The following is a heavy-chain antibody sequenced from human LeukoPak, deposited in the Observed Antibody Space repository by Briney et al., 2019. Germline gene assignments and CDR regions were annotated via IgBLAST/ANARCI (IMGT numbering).Heavy chain of an antibody. D-gene: IGHD3-10*01. CDR1: GFTVSSNY. J-gene: IGHJ4*02. CDR3: ARDSGGLNYYGSGSSNYFDY. V-gene: IGHV3-53*01. CDR2: IYSGGST. Sequence: GGSLRLSCAASGFTVSSNYMSWVRQAPGKGLEWVSVIYSGGSTYYADSVKGRFTISRDNSKNTLYLQMNSLRAEDTAVYYCARDSGGLNYYGSGSSNYFDYWGQGTLVTVSS.